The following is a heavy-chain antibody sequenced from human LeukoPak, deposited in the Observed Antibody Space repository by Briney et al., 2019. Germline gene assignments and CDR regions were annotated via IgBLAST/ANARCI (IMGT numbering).Heavy chain of an antibody. Sequence: GGSLRLSCAASGFTFSTFAITWVRQAPGKGLEWVSSISGSGFTTYYANSVKGRFTISRDNPKDTLYLQMNSLRAEDTAVYYCATLLEAAGTGYWGQGTLVTVSS. V-gene: IGHV3-23*01. CDR1: GFTFSTFA. J-gene: IGHJ4*02. D-gene: IGHD6-13*01. CDR3: ATLLEAAGTGY. CDR2: ISGSGFTT.